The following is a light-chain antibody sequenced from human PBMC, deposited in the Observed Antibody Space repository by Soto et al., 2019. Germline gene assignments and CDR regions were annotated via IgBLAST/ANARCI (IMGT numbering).Light chain of an antibody. J-gene: IGLJ3*02. V-gene: IGLV2-14*03. CDR2: DVT. CDR3: SSYTLSDTLL. CDR1: XXDIGGYKS. Sequence: QSALTXPAXXXXXXXQSITISCTGTXXDIGGYKSVPWYQQHPGKAPKLIIYDVTNRPSGISHRFSGSRSGNTASLTVSGLQADDEAHYYCSSYTLSDTLLFGGGTKVTVL.